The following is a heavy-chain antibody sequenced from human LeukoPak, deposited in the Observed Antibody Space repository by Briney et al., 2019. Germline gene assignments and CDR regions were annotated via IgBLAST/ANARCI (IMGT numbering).Heavy chain of an antibody. V-gene: IGHV4-39*01. CDR3: ARRGGYSGYGPFDC. D-gene: IGHD5-12*01. CDR2: IYYSGST. J-gene: IGHJ4*02. Sequence: SETLSLTCTVSGGSISSSSYYGGWIRQPPGKGLEWIGSIYYSGSTYYNPSLKSRVTMSVDTSKNQFSLKLSSVTAADTAVYYCARRGGYSGYGPFDCWGQGTLVTVSS. CDR1: GGSISSSSYY.